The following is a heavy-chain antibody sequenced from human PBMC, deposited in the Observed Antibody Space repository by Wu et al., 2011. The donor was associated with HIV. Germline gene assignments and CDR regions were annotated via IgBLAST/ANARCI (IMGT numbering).Heavy chain of an antibody. CDR1: GYPSATYG. J-gene: IGHJ5*02. D-gene: IGHD2-8*01. Sequence: QVQLVQSGGAVKKTGASVKVSCKASGYPSATYGITWVRQAPGQGLEWMGWIDASNGNTDYAQKLQGRVTMTTDTSTNTAYMELRSLRSDDTAIYYCARESPYVAWGQGILVTVSS. V-gene: IGHV1-18*01. CDR3: ARESPYVA. CDR2: IDASNGNT.